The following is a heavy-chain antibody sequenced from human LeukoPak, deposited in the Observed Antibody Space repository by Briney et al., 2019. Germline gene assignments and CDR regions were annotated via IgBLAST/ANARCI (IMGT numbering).Heavy chain of an antibody. CDR2: IYYSGNT. Sequence: SETLSLTCTVSGVSISSSNSYWGWIRQPPGKGLEWIGSIYYSGNTHYNASLKSQVSISIDTSKNQFSLRLTSVTAADTAVYYCARSDGYGLVGIWGQGTMVTVSS. CDR1: GVSISSSNSY. V-gene: IGHV4-39*01. D-gene: IGHD3-10*01. CDR3: ARSDGYGLVGI. J-gene: IGHJ3*02.